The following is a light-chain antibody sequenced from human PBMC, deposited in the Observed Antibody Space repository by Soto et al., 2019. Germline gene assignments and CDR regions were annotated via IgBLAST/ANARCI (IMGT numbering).Light chain of an antibody. CDR3: HQSYSTSMYA. J-gene: IGKJ2*01. CDR1: QSISSY. CDR2: AAS. V-gene: IGKV1-39*01. Sequence: DIQMTQSPSSLSASVGDRVTITCRASQSISSYLNWYQQKPGTAPKLLIYAASSWQSGVPSRFSVSGSGTDFTLTISSLQPEDFATYDCHQSYSTSMYAFGQVTKLEIK.